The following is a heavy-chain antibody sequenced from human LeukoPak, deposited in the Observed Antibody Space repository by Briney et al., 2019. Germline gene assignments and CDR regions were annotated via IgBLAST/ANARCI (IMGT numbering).Heavy chain of an antibody. CDR1: GGSISSGGYY. CDR2: IYYSGST. V-gene: IGHV4-61*08. J-gene: IGHJ4*02. CDR3: ARHGGYCNINTCYPGFDY. Sequence: KPSETLSLTCTVSGGSISSGGYYWSWIRQHPGKGLEWIGYIYYSGSTNYNPSLKSRVAISLDTSKNQFSLKLTSVTAADTAVYYCARHGGYCNINTCYPGFDYWGQGALVTVSS. D-gene: IGHD2-2*01.